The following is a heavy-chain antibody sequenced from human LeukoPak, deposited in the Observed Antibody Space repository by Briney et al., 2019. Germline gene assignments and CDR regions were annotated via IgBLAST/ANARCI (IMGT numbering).Heavy chain of an antibody. Sequence: EASVTVSCKASGYTFTVYYMHWVRQAPGQGLEWMGWINPNSGGTNYAQKFQGRVTMTRDTSISTAYMELSRLRSDDTAVYYCARVSTVTTYYWYFDLWGRGTLVTVSS. J-gene: IGHJ2*01. CDR3: ARVSTVTTYYWYFDL. D-gene: IGHD4-11*01. CDR2: INPNSGGT. CDR1: GYTFTVYY. V-gene: IGHV1-2*02.